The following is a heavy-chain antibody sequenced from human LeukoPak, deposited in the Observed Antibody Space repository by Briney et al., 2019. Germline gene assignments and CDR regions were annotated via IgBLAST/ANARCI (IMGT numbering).Heavy chain of an antibody. D-gene: IGHD3-22*01. Sequence: SGGSLRLSCAASGFTFSTYVVNWVRQAPGEGLEWVSTISGSGGTTYYAGSVKGRFTISRDNSKNTLYLQMSSLRAEDTAVYYCAKDRGRYYDSSGYYWGYYFDSWGQGILVTVST. J-gene: IGHJ4*02. CDR3: AKDRGRYYDSSGYYWGYYFDS. V-gene: IGHV3-23*01. CDR1: GFTFSTYV. CDR2: ISGSGGTT.